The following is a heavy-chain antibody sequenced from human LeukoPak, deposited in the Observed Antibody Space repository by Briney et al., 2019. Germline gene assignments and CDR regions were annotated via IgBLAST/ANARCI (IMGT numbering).Heavy chain of an antibody. D-gene: IGHD5-12*01. CDR2: ITTTSTTK. V-gene: IGHV3-48*04. CDR3: ARGVTSLLYSGGVY. Sequence: GGSLRLSCAASGFTFSTYTMNWVRQAPGKGLEWVSYITTTSTTKLYADSVRGRFTISRDNAKNSLYLQMNSLRAEDTALYYCARGVTSLLYSGGVYWGQGTLVTVSS. J-gene: IGHJ4*02. CDR1: GFTFSTYT.